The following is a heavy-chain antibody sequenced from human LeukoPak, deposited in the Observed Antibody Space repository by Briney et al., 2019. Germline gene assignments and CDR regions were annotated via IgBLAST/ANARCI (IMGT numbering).Heavy chain of an antibody. J-gene: IGHJ4*02. D-gene: IGHD2-2*03. CDR2: IYPDETNI. CDR1: GYSFPTYW. CDR3: ARPPSRGYSSSFEY. Sequence: GESLKISCKGSGYSFPTYWIAWVRQMPGKGREWMGIIYPDETNIRYSPSFQCHVTISADTSISTAYLQWSSLKASDTAMYYCARPPSRGYSSSFEYWGQGNLVTVSS. V-gene: IGHV5-51*01.